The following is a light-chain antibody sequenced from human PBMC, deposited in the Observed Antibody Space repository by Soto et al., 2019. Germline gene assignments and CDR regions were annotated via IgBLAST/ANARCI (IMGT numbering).Light chain of an antibody. CDR1: TSDIGGYDY. V-gene: IGLV2-8*01. CDR2: EVN. CDR3: SSHGGNSPYV. Sequence: QSVLTQPPSASGSPGQSVAISCTGTTSDIGGYDYVSWYQQHPGKSPKLMIYEVNKRPSGVPDRFSGSKSVNTASLTVSGLQAEDEADYYCSSHGGNSPYVFGTGTKLTVL. J-gene: IGLJ1*01.